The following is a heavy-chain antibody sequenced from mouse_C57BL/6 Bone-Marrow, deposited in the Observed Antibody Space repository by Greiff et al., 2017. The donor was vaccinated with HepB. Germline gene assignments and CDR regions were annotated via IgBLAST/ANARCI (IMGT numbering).Heavy chain of an antibody. CDR1: GFTFSSYA. V-gene: IGHV5-4*01. CDR3: ARDHGGYFDY. CDR2: ISDGGSYT. J-gene: IGHJ2*01. Sequence: EVMLVESGGGLVKPGGSLKLSCAASGFTFSSYAMSWVRQTPEKRLEWVATISDGGSYTYYPDNVKGRFTISRDNAKNNLYLQMSHLKSEDTAMYYCARDHGGYFDYWGQGTTRTVSS.